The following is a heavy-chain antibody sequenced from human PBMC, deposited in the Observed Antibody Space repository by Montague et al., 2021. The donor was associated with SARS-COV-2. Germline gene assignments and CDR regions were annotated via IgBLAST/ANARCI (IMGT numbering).Heavy chain of an antibody. D-gene: IGHD6-13*01. J-gene: IGHJ6*02. Sequence: SLRLSCAASGFTFSSTYMSWVRQAPGKGLEWVSVIYSGGSTYYAXSVXGRFTISRNNSTNTLYLQMNSIMAVDTTVYYCAGGGDSNSWYYYYGMGVWGQGTAVTVAS. CDR3: AGGGDSNSWYYYYGMGV. V-gene: IGHV3-53*01. CDR2: IYSGGST. CDR1: GFTFSSTY.